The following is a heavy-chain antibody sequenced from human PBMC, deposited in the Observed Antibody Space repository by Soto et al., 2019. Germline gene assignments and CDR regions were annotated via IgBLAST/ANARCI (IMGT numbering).Heavy chain of an antibody. CDR1: GFTFSIHS. J-gene: IGHJ4*02. Sequence: GGSLRLSCSATGFTFSIHSMHWVRQTPGKGLEYISAITRDGRSTYYADSVKGRFTISRDNSKNTLYLQMNSLRAEDTAVYYCAKESGGIGGSFDYWGQGTLVTVSS. CDR3: AKESGGIGGSFDY. D-gene: IGHD2-15*01. V-gene: IGHV3-64*04. CDR2: ITRDGRST.